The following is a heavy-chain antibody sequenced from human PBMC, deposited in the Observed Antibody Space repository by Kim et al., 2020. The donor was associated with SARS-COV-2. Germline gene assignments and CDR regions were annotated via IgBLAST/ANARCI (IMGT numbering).Heavy chain of an antibody. D-gene: IGHD3-22*01. CDR2: IIPIFGTA. Sequence: SVKVSCKASGGTFSSYAISWVRQAPGQGLEWMGGIIPIFGTANYAQKFQGRVTITADKSTSTAYMELSSLRSEDTAVYYCARATGGDYYDSSGYAEYFQHWGQGTLVTVSS. CDR1: GGTFSSYA. CDR3: ARATGGDYYDSSGYAEYFQH. V-gene: IGHV1-69*06. J-gene: IGHJ1*01.